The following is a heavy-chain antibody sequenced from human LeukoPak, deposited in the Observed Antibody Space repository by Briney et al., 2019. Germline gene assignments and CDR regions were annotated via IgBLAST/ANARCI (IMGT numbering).Heavy chain of an antibody. V-gene: IGHV1-46*01. J-gene: IGHJ5*02. CDR2: INPSGGST. D-gene: IGHD4-23*01. CDR1: GYTFTNYY. CDR3: ARDNSIGGRGWWFDP. Sequence: ASVKVSCKASGYTFTNYYMHWVRQAPGQGLELMGLINPSGGSTSYAEKFQGRVIMTRDMSTTTDYMELSSLRSEDTAVYYCARDNSIGGRGWWFDPWGQGTLVTVSS.